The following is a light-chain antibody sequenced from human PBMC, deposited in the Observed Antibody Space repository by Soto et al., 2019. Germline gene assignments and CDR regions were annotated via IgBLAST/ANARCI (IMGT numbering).Light chain of an antibody. Sequence: QSALTQPASVSGSPGRSITISCTGTSSDVGGYNYVSWYQQHPGKAPKLMIYDVNNRPSGVSDRFSGSKSGNTASLTISGLQAEDEADYFCSSYTSSNTLYVLGAGTKLTVL. J-gene: IGLJ1*01. CDR2: DVN. CDR1: SSDVGGYNY. CDR3: SSYTSSNTLYV. V-gene: IGLV2-14*01.